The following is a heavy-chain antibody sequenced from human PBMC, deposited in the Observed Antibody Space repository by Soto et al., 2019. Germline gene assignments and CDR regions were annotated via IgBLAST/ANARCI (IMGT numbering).Heavy chain of an antibody. D-gene: IGHD6-6*01. J-gene: IGHJ6*02. Sequence: QVQLVQSGAEVKKPGSSVKVSCKASGGTFSSYAISWVRQAPGQGLEWMGGIIPIFGTANYAQKFQGRVTITADESTSTAYMELSSLRSEDTAVYYCARESNIAARPLYYYGMDVWGQGTTVTVSS. V-gene: IGHV1-69*01. CDR2: IIPIFGTA. CDR1: GGTFSSYA. CDR3: ARESNIAARPLYYYGMDV.